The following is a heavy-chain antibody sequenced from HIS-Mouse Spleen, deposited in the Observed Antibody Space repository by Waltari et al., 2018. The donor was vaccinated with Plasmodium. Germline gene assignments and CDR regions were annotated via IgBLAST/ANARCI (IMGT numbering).Heavy chain of an antibody. J-gene: IGHJ3*02. V-gene: IGHV3-21*01. CDR3: ARDPPLSITGDLDAFDI. CDR1: GFTFSSYT. Sequence: AASGFTFSSYTMNWVRQAPGKWLEWVSSISSSSSYIYYADSGKGRFTISRDNAKNSLYLQMNSLRAEDTAVYYCARDPPLSITGDLDAFDIWGQGTMVTVSS. D-gene: IGHD7-27*01. CDR2: ISSSSSYI.